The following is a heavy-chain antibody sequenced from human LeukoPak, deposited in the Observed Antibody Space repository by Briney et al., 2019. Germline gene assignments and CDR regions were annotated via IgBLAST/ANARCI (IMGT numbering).Heavy chain of an antibody. Sequence: GGSLRLSCTASGFTFSSYSIHWVRQAPGKGLEWVALISFDGKKTDYADSVKGRFTFSRDNSKNTVSLQMSDLRAEDTAVYYCARDRPHTYYDFWSGYTHAFDIWGQGTMVTVSS. CDR3: ARDRPHTYYDFWSGYTHAFDI. CDR1: GFTFSSYS. CDR2: ISFDGKKT. J-gene: IGHJ3*02. V-gene: IGHV3-30*04. D-gene: IGHD3-3*01.